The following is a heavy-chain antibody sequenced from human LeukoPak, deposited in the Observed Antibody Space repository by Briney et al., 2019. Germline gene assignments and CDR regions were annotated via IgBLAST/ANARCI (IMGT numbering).Heavy chain of an antibody. CDR1: GYTFTSYY. CDR3: AGEGVGATTGDY. Sequence: ASVKVSCKASGYTFTSYYIHWVRQAPGQGLEWMGIINPSGGSTSYAQKFQGRVTMTRDTSTSTVYMELSSLRSEDTAVYYCAGEGVGATTGDYWGQGTLVTVSS. CDR2: INPSGGST. D-gene: IGHD1-26*01. J-gene: IGHJ4*02. V-gene: IGHV1-46*01.